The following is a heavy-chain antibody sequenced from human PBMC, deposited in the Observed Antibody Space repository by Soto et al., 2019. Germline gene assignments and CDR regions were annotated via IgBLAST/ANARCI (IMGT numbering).Heavy chain of an antibody. D-gene: IGHD6-13*01. Sequence: SETLSLTCAISGDSVSSNSAAWNWIRQSPSRGLEWLGRTYYRSKWYNDYAVSVKSRITINPDTSKNQFSLQLNSVTPEDTAVYYCARTQQLVLNYYYYGMDVWGQGTTVTVSS. V-gene: IGHV6-1*01. CDR3: ARTQQLVLNYYYYGMDV. CDR1: GDSVSSNSAA. J-gene: IGHJ6*02. CDR2: TYYRSKWYN.